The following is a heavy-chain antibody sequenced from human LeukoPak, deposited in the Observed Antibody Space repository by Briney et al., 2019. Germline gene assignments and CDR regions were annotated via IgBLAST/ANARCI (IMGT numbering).Heavy chain of an antibody. CDR1: GFTFSSYS. CDR2: ISSSSYI. Sequence: PGGSLRLSCAASGFTFSSYSMNWVRQAPGKGLEWVSSISSSSYIYYADSVKGRFTISRDNAKNSLYLQMNSLRAEDTAVYYCARDPHPAEYYYYYYMDVWGKGTTVTVSS. V-gene: IGHV3-21*01. J-gene: IGHJ6*03. CDR3: ARDPHPAEYYYYYYMDV.